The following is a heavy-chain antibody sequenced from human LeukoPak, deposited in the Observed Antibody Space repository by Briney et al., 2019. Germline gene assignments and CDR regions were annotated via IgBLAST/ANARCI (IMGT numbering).Heavy chain of an antibody. Sequence: ASVKVSCKASGYTFTSYGISWVRPAPGQGLEWMGWISAYNGNTNYAQKLQGRVTMTTDTSTSTAYMELRSLRSDDTAVYYCARRVTYYDFWSGYYYYYGMDVWGQGTTVTVSS. J-gene: IGHJ6*02. D-gene: IGHD3-3*01. V-gene: IGHV1-18*01. CDR3: ARRVTYYDFWSGYYYYYGMDV. CDR1: GYTFTSYG. CDR2: ISAYNGNT.